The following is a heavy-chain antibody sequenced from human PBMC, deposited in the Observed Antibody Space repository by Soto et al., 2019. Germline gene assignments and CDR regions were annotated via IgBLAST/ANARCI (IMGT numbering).Heavy chain of an antibody. J-gene: IGHJ5*02. CDR2: ISSSSSTI. D-gene: IGHD3-9*01. V-gene: IGHV3-48*02. CDR3: AREYYDILTGLNWFDP. CDR1: GFTFSSYS. Sequence: EVQLVESGGGLVQPGGSLRLSCAASGFTFSSYSMNWVRQAPGKGLEWVSYISSSSSTIYYADSVKGRFTISRDNAKNSLYLQMNSLRDEDTAVYYGAREYYDILTGLNWFDPWGQGTLVTVSS.